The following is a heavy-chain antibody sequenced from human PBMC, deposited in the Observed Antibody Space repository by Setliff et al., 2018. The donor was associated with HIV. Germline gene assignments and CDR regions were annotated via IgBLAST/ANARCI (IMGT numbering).Heavy chain of an antibody. CDR1: GFNINSYN. V-gene: IGHV3-48*01. CDR2: IRRHTNVT. J-gene: IGHJ4*02. D-gene: IGHD1-1*01. CDR3: AKVATWTGTTYYFES. Sequence: GGSLRLSCTASGFNINSYNMNWVRQAPGKGLEWVAYIRRHTNVTYYGDSAKGRFIISRDNAKNSLYLKMNSLRAEDTAVYYCAKVATWTGTTYYFESWGQGTLVTVSS.